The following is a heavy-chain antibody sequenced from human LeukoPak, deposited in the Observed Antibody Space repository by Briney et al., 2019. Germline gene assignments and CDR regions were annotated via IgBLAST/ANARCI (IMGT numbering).Heavy chain of an antibody. J-gene: IGHJ3*02. CDR3: ARSRGGAFDI. CDR1: GSSISSYY. Sequence: SETLSLTCTVSGSSISSYYWSRIRQPPGKGLEWIGYIYYSGSTNYNPSLKSRVTISVDTSKNQFSLKLSSVTAADTAVYYCARSRGGAFDIWGQGTMVTVSS. CDR2: IYYSGST. V-gene: IGHV4-59*01. D-gene: IGHD3-10*01.